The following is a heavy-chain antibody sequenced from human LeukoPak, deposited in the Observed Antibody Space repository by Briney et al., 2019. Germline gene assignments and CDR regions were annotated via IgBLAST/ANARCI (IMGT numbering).Heavy chain of an antibody. D-gene: IGHD2-2*01. J-gene: IGHJ6*03. V-gene: IGHV1-24*01. Sequence: ASVKVSCKASGYTFTGYYMHWVRQAPGKGLEWMGGFDPEDGETIYAQKFQGRVTMTEDTSTDTAYMELSSLRSEDTAVYYCATSGVVPAAHYYYYYMDVWGKGTTVTVSS. CDR3: ATSGVVPAAHYYYYYMDV. CDR1: GYTFTGYY. CDR2: FDPEDGET.